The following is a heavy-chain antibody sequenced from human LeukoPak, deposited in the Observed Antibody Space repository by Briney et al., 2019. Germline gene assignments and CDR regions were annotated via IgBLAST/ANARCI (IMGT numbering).Heavy chain of an antibody. CDR2: IYHSGST. D-gene: IGHD6-6*01. J-gene: IGHJ4*02. Sequence: ASQTLSLTCTVSGGSISSGGYYWSWIRQPPGKGLEWIGYIYHSGSTYYNPSLKSRVTISVDRSKNQFSLKLSSVAAADTAVYYCAREYSSSSTDRFDYWGQGTLVTVSS. V-gene: IGHV4-30-2*01. CDR3: AREYSSSSTDRFDY. CDR1: GGSISSGGYY.